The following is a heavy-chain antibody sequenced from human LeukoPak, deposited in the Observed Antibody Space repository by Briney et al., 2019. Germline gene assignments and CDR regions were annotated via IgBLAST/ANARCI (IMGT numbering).Heavy chain of an antibody. CDR1: GGTFSSYA. Sequence: ASVKVSCKASGGTFSSYAISWVRQAPGQGLEWMGGIIPIFGTANYTQKFQGRVTITADESTSTAYMELSSLRSEDTAVYYCARDLRSAATPYWGQGTLVTVSS. CDR3: ARDLRSAATPY. CDR2: IIPIFGTA. V-gene: IGHV1-69*13. D-gene: IGHD2-15*01. J-gene: IGHJ4*02.